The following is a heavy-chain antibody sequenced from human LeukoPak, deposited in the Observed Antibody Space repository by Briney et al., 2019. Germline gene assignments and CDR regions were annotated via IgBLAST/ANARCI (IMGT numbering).Heavy chain of an antibody. CDR2: IYTSGST. D-gene: IGHD2-21*02. J-gene: IGHJ6*03. V-gene: IGHV4-61*02. CDR3: ARTYCGGDCRGYYSSYYMDV. Sequence: KPSETLSLTCTVSGGSISSGSYYWNWIRQPAGKGLEWIGRIYTSGSTNYNPSLKSRITISVDTSKNQFSLKLSSVTAADTAVYYCARTYCGGDCRGYYSSYYMDVWGKGTTVTISS. CDR1: GGSISSGSYY.